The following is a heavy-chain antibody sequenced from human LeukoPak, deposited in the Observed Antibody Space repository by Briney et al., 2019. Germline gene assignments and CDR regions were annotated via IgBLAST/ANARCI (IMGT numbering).Heavy chain of an antibody. J-gene: IGHJ6*02. CDR1: GFAFSDHY. CDR2: ISTSSSNS. CDR3: ARGPFGLDV. V-gene: IGHV3-11*05. Sequence: AGRSLSPSRAASGFAFSDHYMSCIRQAPGAGLEWVSYISTSSSNSDYADSVKGRFTISRDDAKDSLFLQMNSLRAEDTAVYYCARGPFGLDVWGQGTTVTVSS.